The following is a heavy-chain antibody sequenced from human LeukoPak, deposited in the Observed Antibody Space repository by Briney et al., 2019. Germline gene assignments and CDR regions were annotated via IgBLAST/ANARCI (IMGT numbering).Heavy chain of an antibody. D-gene: IGHD2-15*01. CDR1: GYTLTSYG. J-gene: IGHJ6*03. CDR3: ERMVDGPQGYFYYMDV. V-gene: IGHV1-18*01. CDR2: ISVDNGYT. Sequence: GAPVKVSGKASGYTLTSYGISWVRQAPGQGLEWMGWISVDNGYTNYAQNLQGRVTMTTDTSSNTAYMELRSLRTDATAVYYCERMVDGPQGYFYYMDVWGIGTTVIVSS.